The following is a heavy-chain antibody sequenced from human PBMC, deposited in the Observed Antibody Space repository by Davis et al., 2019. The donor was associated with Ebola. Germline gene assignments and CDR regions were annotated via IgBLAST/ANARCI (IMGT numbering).Heavy chain of an antibody. V-gene: IGHV5-51*01. J-gene: IGHJ4*02. CDR1: GYSFTKRW. D-gene: IGHD6-13*01. CDR3: ATTPRDSSTWYYFDS. Sequence: GESLKISCRGSGYSFTKRWISWVRLMPGKGLEWMGIIFPGDSDTRYSPSFQGQVTISADKSISTAYLQWSSLKASDTAIYYCATTPRDSSTWYYFDSWGQGTLVSVSS. CDR2: IFPGDSDT.